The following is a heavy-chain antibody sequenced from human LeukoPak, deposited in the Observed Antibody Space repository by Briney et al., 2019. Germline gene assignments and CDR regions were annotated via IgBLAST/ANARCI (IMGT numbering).Heavy chain of an antibody. V-gene: IGHV3-48*03. CDR3: ARAAPYYYDSSGYSAFDS. D-gene: IGHD3-22*01. CDR1: GFTFSSYE. Sequence: PGGSLRLSCAASGFTFSSYEMNWVRQAPGKGLEWVSYISSGGSTVYYADSVKGRFTISRDNAKNSLYLQMNSLRAEDTAVYYCARAAPYYYDSSGYSAFDSWGQGTMVTVSA. CDR2: ISSGGSTV. J-gene: IGHJ3*02.